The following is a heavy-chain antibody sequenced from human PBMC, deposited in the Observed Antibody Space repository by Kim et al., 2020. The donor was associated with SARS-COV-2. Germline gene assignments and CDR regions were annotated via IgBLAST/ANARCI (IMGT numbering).Heavy chain of an antibody. CDR1: GFTFSSYS. J-gene: IGHJ3*02. D-gene: IGHD1-26*01. CDR3: ARDSGSYFPFSAFDI. V-gene: IGHV3-48*02. CDR2: ISSSSSTI. Sequence: GGSLRLSCAASGFTFSSYSMNWVRQAPGKGLEWVSYISSSSSTIYYADSVKGRFTISRDNAKNSLYLQMNSLRDEDTAVYYCARDSGSYFPFSAFDIWGQGTMVTVSS.